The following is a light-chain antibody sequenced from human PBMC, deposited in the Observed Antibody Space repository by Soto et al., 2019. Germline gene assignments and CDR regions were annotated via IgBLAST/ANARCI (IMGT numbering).Light chain of an antibody. CDR1: SSDVGNYNY. CDR2: DVS. Sequence: QYALTQPASVSGSPGQSISISCTGTSSDVGNYNYVSWYQQHPGKAPRLMIYDVSNRPSGVSNRFSGSKSGNTASLTISGLQAEDEADYYCSSYTSSNTVVFGGGTKLTVL. CDR3: SSYTSSNTVV. V-gene: IGLV2-14*01. J-gene: IGLJ3*02.